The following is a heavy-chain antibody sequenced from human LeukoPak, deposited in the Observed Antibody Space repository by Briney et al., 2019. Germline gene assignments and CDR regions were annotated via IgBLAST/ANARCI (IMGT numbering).Heavy chain of an antibody. CDR3: ARDIIARVYDFSTMDV. CDR2: IKQDGSEK. V-gene: IGHV3-7*01. Sequence: GGSLRLSCTASGLTFSSYSMNWVRQAPGKGLEWVANIKQDGSEKYYVDSVKGRFTISRDNAKNSLYLQMNSLRAEDTAVYYCARDIIARVYDFSTMDVWGKGTTVTVSS. D-gene: IGHD3-3*01. CDR1: GLTFSSYS. J-gene: IGHJ6*03.